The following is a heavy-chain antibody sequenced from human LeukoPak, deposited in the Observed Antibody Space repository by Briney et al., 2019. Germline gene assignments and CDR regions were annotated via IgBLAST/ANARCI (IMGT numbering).Heavy chain of an antibody. CDR1: GFSFSDYW. CDR3: AREYSSSSGRAFDI. D-gene: IGHD6-6*01. V-gene: IGHV3-7*01. CDR2: IKKDGSEK. Sequence: GGSLRLSCVASGFSFSDYWMSWVRQAPGKGLEWVVNIKKDGSEKYNVDSVKGRFTISRDNANKSLYLQMNSLRAEDTAVYYCAREYSSSSGRAFDIWGQGTMVTISS. J-gene: IGHJ3*02.